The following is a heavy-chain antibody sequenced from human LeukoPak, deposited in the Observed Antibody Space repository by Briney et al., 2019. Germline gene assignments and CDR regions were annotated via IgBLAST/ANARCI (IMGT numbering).Heavy chain of an antibody. D-gene: IGHD6-13*01. J-gene: IGHJ3*02. CDR2: IYYSVTT. Sequence: SETLSLTCTVSGGSISSSDYYWGWIRQPPGKGLEWIGSIYYSVTTYYNPSLKSRVTISVDTSKNQFSLKLNSVTAADTAVYYCASTGTQQLGVGAFDIWGQGTMVTVSS. CDR3: ASTGTQQLGVGAFDI. CDR1: GGSISSSDYY. V-gene: IGHV4-39*07.